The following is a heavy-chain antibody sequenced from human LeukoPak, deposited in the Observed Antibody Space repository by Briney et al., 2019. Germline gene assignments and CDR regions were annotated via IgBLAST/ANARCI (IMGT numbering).Heavy chain of an antibody. Sequence: GGSLSLSCVASGFTFSSYSINWVRQAPGKGLEWVSSISSSSSYIYYADSVKGRFTISRDNAKNSLYLQMNSLRAEDTAVHYCARGDYGDYGTANDYWGQGTPVTVSS. D-gene: IGHD4-17*01. V-gene: IGHV3-21*01. J-gene: IGHJ4*02. CDR3: ARGDYGDYGTANDY. CDR1: GFTFSSYS. CDR2: ISSSSSYI.